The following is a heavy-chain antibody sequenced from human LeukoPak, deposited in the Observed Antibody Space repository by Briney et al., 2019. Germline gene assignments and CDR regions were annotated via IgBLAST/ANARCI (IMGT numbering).Heavy chain of an antibody. D-gene: IGHD2-2*01. CDR2: MNPNSGNT. CDR3: ARGGYCSSTSCRLEHDYYYYYMDV. V-gene: IGHV1-8*03. Sequence: GASVKVSCKASGYTFTGYYMHWVRQAPGQGLEWMGWMNPNSGNTGYAQKFQGRVTITRNTYISTAYMELSRLRSEDTAVYYCARGGYCSSTSCRLEHDYYYYYMDVWGKGTTVTVSS. CDR1: GYTFTGYY. J-gene: IGHJ6*03.